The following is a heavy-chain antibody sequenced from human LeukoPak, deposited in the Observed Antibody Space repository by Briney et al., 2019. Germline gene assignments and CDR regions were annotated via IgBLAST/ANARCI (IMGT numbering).Heavy chain of an antibody. CDR2: IKSDGTST. CDR1: GFTFSSYA. J-gene: IGHJ3*02. V-gene: IGHV3-74*01. Sequence: GGSLRLSCAASGFTFSSYAMHWVRQAPGKGLVWVSRIKSDGTSTSYADSVKGRFTISRDNAKNTLYLQMNSLRAEDTAVYYCARDAPRNQFLDAFDIWGQGTMVTVS. CDR3: ARDAPRNQFLDAFDI.